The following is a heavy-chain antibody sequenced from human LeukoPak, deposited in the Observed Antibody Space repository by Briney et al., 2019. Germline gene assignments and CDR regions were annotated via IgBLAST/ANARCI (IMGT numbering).Heavy chain of an antibody. CDR3: AKTGPGYCSGGSCQEAFDI. D-gene: IGHD2-15*01. J-gene: IGHJ3*02. CDR1: GGSISSGGYS. CDR2: IYYSGST. V-gene: IGHV4-30-2*03. Sequence: PSETLSLTCAVSGGSISSGGYSWSWIRQPPGKGLEWIGSIYYSGSTYYNPSLKSRVTISVDTSKNQFSLKLSSVTAADTAVYYCAKTGPGYCSGGSCQEAFDIWGQGTMVTVSS.